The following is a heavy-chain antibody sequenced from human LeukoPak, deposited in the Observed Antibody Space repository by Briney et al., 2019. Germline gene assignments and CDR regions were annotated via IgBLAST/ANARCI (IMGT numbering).Heavy chain of an antibody. Sequence: ASVKVSCKASGYTFTSYGISWVRQAPGQGLEWMGWISAYNGNTNYAQKLQGRVTMTTDTSTSTAYMELRSLRSDDTAVCYCARDKSYYDILTGYYYYYGMDVWGKGTTVTVSS. CDR1: GYTFTSYG. J-gene: IGHJ6*04. CDR3: ARDKSYYDILTGYYYYYGMDV. D-gene: IGHD3-9*01. V-gene: IGHV1-18*04. CDR2: ISAYNGNT.